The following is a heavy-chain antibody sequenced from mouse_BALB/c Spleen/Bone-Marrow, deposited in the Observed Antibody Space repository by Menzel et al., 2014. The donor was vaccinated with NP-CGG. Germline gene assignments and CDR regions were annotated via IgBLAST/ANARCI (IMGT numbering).Heavy chain of an antibody. Sequence: VQLQESGPGLVAPSQSLSITCTVSGFSLTGCGVNWVRQPPGKGLEWLGMIWGDGSTDYNSALKSRLSISKDNSRSQVFLKMNSLQTDDTARYYCARTLGHYAMDYWGQGTSVTVSS. V-gene: IGHV2-6-7*01. CDR2: IWGDGST. D-gene: IGHD4-1*01. CDR3: ARTLGHYAMDY. J-gene: IGHJ4*01. CDR1: GFSLTGCG.